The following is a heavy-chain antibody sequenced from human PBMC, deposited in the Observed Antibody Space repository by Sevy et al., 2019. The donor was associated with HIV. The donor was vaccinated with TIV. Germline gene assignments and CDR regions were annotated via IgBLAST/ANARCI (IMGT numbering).Heavy chain of an antibody. V-gene: IGHV3-23*01. Sequence: GGSLRLSCAASGLTLTTTGMSWVRQAPGKGLEWVAGVTSDGTTYYADSVRERFTVSRDNSKTTLFLQLNSLRADDTAVFYCAGGDTTMITDLDYWGQGTLVTVSS. D-gene: IGHD3-16*01. CDR3: AGGDTTMITDLDY. J-gene: IGHJ4*02. CDR2: VTSDGTT. CDR1: GLTLTTTG.